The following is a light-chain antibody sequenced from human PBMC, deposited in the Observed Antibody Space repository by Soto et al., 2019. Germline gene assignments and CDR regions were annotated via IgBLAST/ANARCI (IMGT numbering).Light chain of an antibody. V-gene: IGKV3-11*01. CDR1: QSVSGS. Sequence: EIVLTQSPATLSLSPGERATLSCRASQSVSGSLVWYQQKPGQAPRLLIYDASNRATGIPARFTGGGSGTDFTLTISRLEPEDFAVYYCHQRNNWPPLFTFGPGTKVDV. J-gene: IGKJ3*01. CDR3: HQRNNWPPLFT. CDR2: DAS.